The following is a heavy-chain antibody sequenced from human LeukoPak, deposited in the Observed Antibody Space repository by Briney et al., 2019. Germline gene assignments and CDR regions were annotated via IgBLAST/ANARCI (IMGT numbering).Heavy chain of an antibody. CDR1: GFTDNTYY. CDR3: AKAGSSWTGDAFDI. Sequence: PGGSLRLSCAASGFTDNTYYMSWVRQAPGKGLEWVSVIYGGGTTYYADSVKGRFTISRDNSKNTLYLQMNSLRAEDTAVYYCAKAGSSWTGDAFDIWGQGTMVTVSS. CDR2: IYGGGTT. D-gene: IGHD6-13*01. J-gene: IGHJ3*02. V-gene: IGHV3-53*01.